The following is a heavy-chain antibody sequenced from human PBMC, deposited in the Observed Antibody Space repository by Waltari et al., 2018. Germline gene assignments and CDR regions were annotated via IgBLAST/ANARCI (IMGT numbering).Heavy chain of an antibody. CDR3: ARGGGGDWEWFDP. CDR2: IYYAGST. J-gene: IGHJ5*02. V-gene: IGHV4-59*01. Sequence: QVQLQESGPSLLKPSETLSLICTVSGGSISGFYWIWDRQPPGKGLDWICYIYYAGSTNFNPSLQSRVTMSVEQSKNQLSLKLSSVTASDTAFYYCARGGGGDWEWFDPWGQGTLVTVSS. CDR1: GGSISGFY. D-gene: IGHD2-21*02.